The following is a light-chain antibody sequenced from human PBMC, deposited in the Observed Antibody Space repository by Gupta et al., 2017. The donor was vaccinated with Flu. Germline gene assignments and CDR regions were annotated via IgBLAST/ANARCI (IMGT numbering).Light chain of an antibody. CDR1: QNSGNY. V-gene: IGKV1-39*01. CDR2: AAS. J-gene: IGKJ1*01. CDR3: QQTNWTTWT. Sequence: IELTQSPSSLSASVGDRVTITCRASQNSGNYLNWYQQKPGRAPNLLIYAASSLHAGVPSRFSGRGSVTVFIPTSSSLQPEDGASYSCQQTNWTTWTFGQGTKVEVK.